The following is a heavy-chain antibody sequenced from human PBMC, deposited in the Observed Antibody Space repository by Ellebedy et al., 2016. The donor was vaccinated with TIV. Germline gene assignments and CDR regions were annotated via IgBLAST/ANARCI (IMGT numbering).Heavy chain of an antibody. V-gene: IGHV3-66*01. CDR1: GFTFSTYA. CDR3: ARDPGGGGDFGDNWFDP. Sequence: GGSLRLSCAASGFTFSTYAMSWVRQAPGKGLEWVSVLYPDAKTNYTDSVNGRFIVSRDSSKNTLYLQMNSLTAEDTAVYYCARDPGGGGDFGDNWFDPWGQGTLVTVSS. D-gene: IGHD2-21*01. CDR2: LYPDAKT. J-gene: IGHJ5*02.